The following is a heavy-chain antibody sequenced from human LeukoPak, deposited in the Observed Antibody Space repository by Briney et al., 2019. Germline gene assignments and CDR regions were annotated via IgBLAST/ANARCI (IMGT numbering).Heavy chain of an antibody. V-gene: IGHV3-23*01. D-gene: IGHD4-17*01. J-gene: IGHJ4*02. CDR1: RFTFSNYA. Sequence: GGSLRLSCAASRFTFSNYAMSWVRQAPGKGLEWVSAISDSGGNTFYADSVKGRFTTSRDNSKNTLYLQMNSLRAEDTAVYYCATDYGDSPAYWGQGTLVTVSS. CDR2: ISDSGGNT. CDR3: ATDYGDSPAY.